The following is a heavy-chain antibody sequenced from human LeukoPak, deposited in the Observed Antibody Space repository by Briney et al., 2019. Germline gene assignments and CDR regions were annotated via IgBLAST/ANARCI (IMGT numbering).Heavy chain of an antibody. J-gene: IGHJ4*01. V-gene: IGHV3-21*04. CDR1: GFAISTYA. CDR2: LSSGRSP. Sequence: GGPLRLSCAASGFAISTYAMAWVRQAPGKGLEWISSLSSGRSPSYSDSLEGRLTMSSDNARNTLYLQMDNLRSEDTAMYYCARQLGYCAAGTCYFDSWGHGTQVTVSS. D-gene: IGHD2-8*02. CDR3: ARQLGYCAAGTCYFDS.